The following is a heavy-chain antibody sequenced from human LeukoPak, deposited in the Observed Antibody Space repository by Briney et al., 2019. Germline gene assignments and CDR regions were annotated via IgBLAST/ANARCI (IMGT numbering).Heavy chain of an antibody. V-gene: IGHV4-61*01. J-gene: IGHJ4*02. Sequence: SETLSLTCTVSGGSVSSGSYYWSWVRQPPGKGLEWIGYIYYSGSTNYNPSLKSRVTISVDTSKNQFSLKLSSVTAADTAVYYCARDQNEYFYDSSGYSLWGQGTLVTISS. CDR1: GGSVSSGSYY. CDR3: ARDQNEYFYDSSGYSL. D-gene: IGHD3-22*01. CDR2: IYYSGST.